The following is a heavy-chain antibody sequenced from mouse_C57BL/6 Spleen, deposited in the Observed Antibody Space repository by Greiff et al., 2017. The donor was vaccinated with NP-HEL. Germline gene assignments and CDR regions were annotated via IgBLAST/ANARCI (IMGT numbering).Heavy chain of an antibody. CDR2: IGPGSGST. CDR3: AREFTTVVANYAMDY. V-gene: IGHV1-77*01. CDR1: GYTFTDYY. D-gene: IGHD1-1*01. J-gene: IGHJ4*01. Sequence: QVHVKQSGAELVKPGASVKISCKASGYTFTDYYINWVKQRPGQGLEWIGKIGPGSGSTYYNEKFKGKATLTADKSSSTAYMQLSSLTSEDSAVYFCAREFTTVVANYAMDYWGQGTSVTVSS.